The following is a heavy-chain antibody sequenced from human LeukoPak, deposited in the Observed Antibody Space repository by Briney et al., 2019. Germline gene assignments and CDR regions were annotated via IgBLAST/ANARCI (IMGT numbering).Heavy chain of an antibody. CDR1: GFTFGSYW. D-gene: IGHD4-23*01. CDR3: ARGRPHGNDY. V-gene: IGHV3-74*01. Sequence: LPGGSLRLSCAASGFTFGSYWMNWVRQAPGKGLVWVSRIASDGSSTTYADSVKGRFSISRDNAKNTLYLQMNSLRVEDTAVYYCARGRPHGNDYWGQGTLVTVSS. CDR2: IASDGSST. J-gene: IGHJ4*02.